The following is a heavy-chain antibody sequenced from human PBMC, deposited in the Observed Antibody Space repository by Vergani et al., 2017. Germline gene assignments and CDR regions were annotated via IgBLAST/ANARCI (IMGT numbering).Heavy chain of an antibody. CDR1: GGSISSYY. V-gene: IGHV4-59*01. J-gene: IGHJ6*03. CDR3: ARVVVVPAAIHYYYYYYMDV. D-gene: IGHD2-2*01. Sequence: QVQLQESGPGLVKPSETLSLTCTVSGGSISSYYWSWIRQPPGKGLEWIGYIYYSGSTNYNPTLKSRVTISVDTSKNQFSLKLSSVTAADTAVSYCARVVVVPAAIHYYYYYYMDVWGKGTTVTVSS. CDR2: IYYSGST.